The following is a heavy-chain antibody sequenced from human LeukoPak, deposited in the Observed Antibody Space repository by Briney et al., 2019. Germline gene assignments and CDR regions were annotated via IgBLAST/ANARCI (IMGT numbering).Heavy chain of an antibody. V-gene: IGHV4-34*01. J-gene: IGHJ4*02. CDR2: INHSGST. CDR3: VRGYSGYDRGVFDY. Sequence: SETLSLTCAVYGESFSGYYWSWIRQPPGKGLEWIGEINHSGSTNYNPSLKSRVTISVDTSKNQFSPKLSSVTAADTAVYYCVRGYSGYDRGVFDYWGQGTLVTVSS. CDR1: GESFSGYY. D-gene: IGHD5-12*01.